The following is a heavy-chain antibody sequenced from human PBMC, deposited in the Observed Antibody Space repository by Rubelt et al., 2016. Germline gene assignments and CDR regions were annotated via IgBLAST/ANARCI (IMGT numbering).Heavy chain of an antibody. CDR1: GGSFSGYY. J-gene: IGHJ4*02. V-gene: IGHV4-34*01. D-gene: IGHD3-3*01. CDR2: IYHRGNT. Sequence: QVQLQQWGAGLLKPSETLSLTCAVYGGSFSGYYWSWIRQPPGKGLEWIASIYHRGNTHYDLSLKSRITISLDTSMDQFSLQLSSVTAADTAVYDGARRLWSDGRCHTVDSWGRGTLVTVSS. CDR3: ARRLWSDGRCHTVDS.